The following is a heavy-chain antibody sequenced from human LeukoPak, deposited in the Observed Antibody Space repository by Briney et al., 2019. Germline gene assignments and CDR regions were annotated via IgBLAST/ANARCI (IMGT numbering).Heavy chain of an antibody. CDR3: ASTPVQGGYSSGCDY. J-gene: IGHJ4*02. Sequence: SETLSLTCTVSGGSISGSSYYWGWIRQPPGKGLEWIGSIYYSGSTYYNPSLKSRVTISVDTSKNQFSLKLSSVTAADTAVYYCASTPVQGGYSSGCDYWGQGTLVTVSS. CDR2: IYYSGST. D-gene: IGHD6-19*01. CDR1: GGSISGSSYY. V-gene: IGHV4-39*01.